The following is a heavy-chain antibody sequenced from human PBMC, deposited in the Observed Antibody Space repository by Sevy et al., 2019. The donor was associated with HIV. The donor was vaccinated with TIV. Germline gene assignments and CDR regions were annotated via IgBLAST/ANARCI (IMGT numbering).Heavy chain of an antibody. J-gene: IGHJ4*02. D-gene: IGHD3-16*02. Sequence: KPSETLSLTCTVSGGSTSNYRWSWIRQPAGKGLEWIGRTYTSGSPNYNPSLKSRVAMSVDTSKNQFSLKLSSVTAADTAVYYCARGGVSTTTPFDYWGQGTLVTVSS. CDR3: ARGGVSTTTPFDY. CDR2: TYTSGSP. CDR1: GGSTSNYR. V-gene: IGHV4-4*07.